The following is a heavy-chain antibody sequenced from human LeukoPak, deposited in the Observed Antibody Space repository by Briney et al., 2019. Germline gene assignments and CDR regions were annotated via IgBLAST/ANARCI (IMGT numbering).Heavy chain of an antibody. J-gene: IGHJ4*02. D-gene: IGHD3-22*01. Sequence: SVKVSCKASGGTFSSYAISWVGQAPGQGLEWMGGIIPIFGTANYAQKFQGRVTITTDESTSTAYMELSSLRSEDTAVYYCARASAGLHYDSSGYLFDYWGQGTLVTVSS. CDR2: IIPIFGTA. CDR1: GGTFSSYA. V-gene: IGHV1-69*05. CDR3: ARASAGLHYDSSGYLFDY.